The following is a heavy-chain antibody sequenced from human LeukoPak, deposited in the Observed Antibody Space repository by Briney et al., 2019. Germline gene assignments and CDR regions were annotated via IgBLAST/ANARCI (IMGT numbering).Heavy chain of an antibody. J-gene: IGHJ4*02. V-gene: IGHV4-39*02. CDR1: GASISSGNSC. CDR3: ARSFDY. CDR2: VSYSGTT. Sequence: SDTLSPTCSVSGASISSGNSCCNWVRQSPLKGLEWFGCVSYSGTTHYNPSLKTRVTTFVDTTKTHFSLNLNPLTPSDIAVYYCARSFDYWGQGTLGAVSS.